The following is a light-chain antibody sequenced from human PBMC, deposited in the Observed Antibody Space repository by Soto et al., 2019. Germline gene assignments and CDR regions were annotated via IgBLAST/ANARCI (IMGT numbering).Light chain of an antibody. CDR1: QSISSW. CDR3: QQSYNIPRAT. J-gene: IGKJ1*01. Sequence: DIQMTQSPSSLSASVGDRVTITCRASQSISSWLAWYQQKPGKAPKLLIYDASSLESGVPSRFSGSGSGTEFTLTISSLQPEDFATYFCQQSYNIPRATFGQGTKVDI. CDR2: DAS. V-gene: IGKV1-5*01.